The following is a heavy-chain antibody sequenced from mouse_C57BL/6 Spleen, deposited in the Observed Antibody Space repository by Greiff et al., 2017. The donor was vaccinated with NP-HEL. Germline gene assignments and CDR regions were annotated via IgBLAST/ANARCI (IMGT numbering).Heavy chain of an antibody. CDR3: ARHEEGNYHGPTGGFDY. Sequence: VKLVESGAELVKPGASVKLSCKASGYTFTEYTIHWVKQRSGQGLEWIGWFYPGSGSLKYNEKFKDKATLTADKSSSTVYMELSRLTSEDAAVYYCARHEEGNYHGPTGGFDYWGQGTTLTVAS. CDR2: FYPGSGSL. D-gene: IGHD2-1*01. CDR1: GYTFTEYT. V-gene: IGHV1-62-2*01. J-gene: IGHJ2*01.